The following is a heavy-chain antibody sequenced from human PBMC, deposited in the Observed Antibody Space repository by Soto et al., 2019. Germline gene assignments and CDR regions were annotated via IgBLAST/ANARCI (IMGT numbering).Heavy chain of an antibody. CDR2: ISSSGSTI. CDR3: ARRDIVATTAYYYYYGMDV. J-gene: IGHJ6*02. D-gene: IGHD5-12*01. Sequence: GGSLRLSCAASGFTFSDYYMSWIRQAPGKGLEWVSYISSSGSTIYYADSVKGRFTISRDNAKNSLYLQMNSLRAEDTAVYYCARRDIVATTAYYYYYGMDVWGQGTTVTVSS. V-gene: IGHV3-11*04. CDR1: GFTFSDYY.